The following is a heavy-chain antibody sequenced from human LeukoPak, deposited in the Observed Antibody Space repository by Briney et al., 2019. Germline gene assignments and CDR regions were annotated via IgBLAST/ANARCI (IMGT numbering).Heavy chain of an antibody. Sequence: GGSLRHSCAASGFNFGDYNMTWIRQRPGKGLEWVSDIHKGYGRIYYAESVKGRFTISRDNAKNSLFLQMSRLGPEDTAVYYCMRGASGMLLDYWGQGTLVTVSS. V-gene: IGHV3-11*04. D-gene: IGHD2-8*01. CDR2: IHKGYGRI. J-gene: IGHJ4*02. CDR1: GFNFGDYN. CDR3: MRGASGMLLDY.